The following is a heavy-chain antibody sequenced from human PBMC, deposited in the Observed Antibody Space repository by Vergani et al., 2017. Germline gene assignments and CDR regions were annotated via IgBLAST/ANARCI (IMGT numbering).Heavy chain of an antibody. J-gene: IGHJ1*01. V-gene: IGHV1-58*01. CDR1: GFTFTSSA. D-gene: IGHD1-26*01. CDR2: IVVGSGNT. CDR3: ASTPMASRWDKYCQH. Sequence: QMQLVQSGPEVKKPGTSVKVSCKASGFTFTSSAVQWLRQARGQRLEWIGWIVVGSGNTNYAQKLQGRVTMTTDTSTSTAYMELRSLRSDDTAVYYCASTPMASRWDKYCQHGGQGTLVTVAS.